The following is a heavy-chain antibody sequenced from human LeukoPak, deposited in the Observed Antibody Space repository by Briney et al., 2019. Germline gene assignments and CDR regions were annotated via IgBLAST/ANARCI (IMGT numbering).Heavy chain of an antibody. CDR2: ISGSGANT. D-gene: IGHD2-15*01. CDR3: AKGRALEVVAAFNY. V-gene: IGHV3-23*01. J-gene: IGHJ4*02. Sequence: GGSLRLSCAASGFTFSNYAMSWVRQAPGRGLEWVSTISGSGANTYYADSVKGRFTISRDNSKNTLYLQMNSLRADDTAIYYCAKGRALEVVAAFNYWGQGTVVTVSS. CDR1: GFTFSNYA.